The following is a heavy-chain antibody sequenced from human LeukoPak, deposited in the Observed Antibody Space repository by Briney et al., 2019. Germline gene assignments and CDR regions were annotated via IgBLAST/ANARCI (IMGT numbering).Heavy chain of an antibody. J-gene: IGHJ6*02. Sequence: VASVKVSCKASGYTFTSYGISWVRQAPGQGLEWMGWISAYNGNTNYAQKLQGRVTMTTDTSTSTAYMELRSLRSDDTAVYYCVRVWGYCSSTSCYRYYYYGMDVWGQGTTVTVSS. CDR2: ISAYNGNT. D-gene: IGHD2-2*01. CDR3: VRVWGYCSSTSCYRYYYYGMDV. CDR1: GYTFTSYG. V-gene: IGHV1-18*01.